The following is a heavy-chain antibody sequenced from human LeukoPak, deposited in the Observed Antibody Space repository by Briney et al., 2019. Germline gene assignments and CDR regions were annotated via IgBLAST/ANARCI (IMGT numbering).Heavy chain of an antibody. CDR2: IYYSGST. Sequence: PSETLSLTCTVSGGSISRSRYYWGWIRQPPGKGLEWIGSIYYSGSTYYNPSLKSRVTISVDTSKNQFSLKLSSVTAADTAVYYCARTAQRFQLPQRFGYWGQGTLVTVSS. J-gene: IGHJ4*02. D-gene: IGHD2-2*01. V-gene: IGHV4-39*07. CDR1: GGSISRSRYY. CDR3: ARTAQRFQLPQRFGY.